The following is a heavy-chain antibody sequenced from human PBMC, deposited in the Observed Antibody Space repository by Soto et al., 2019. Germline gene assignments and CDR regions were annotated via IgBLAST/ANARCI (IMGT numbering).Heavy chain of an antibody. Sequence: SVKVSCKASGGTFSSYTISWVRQAPGQGLEWMGRIIPILGIANYAQKFQGRVTITADKSTSTAYMELSSLRSEDTAVYYCARGSEQQLGPYYYGMDVWGQGTTVTVSS. CDR2: IIPILGIA. D-gene: IGHD6-13*01. CDR1: GGTFSSYT. V-gene: IGHV1-69*02. CDR3: ARGSEQQLGPYYYGMDV. J-gene: IGHJ6*02.